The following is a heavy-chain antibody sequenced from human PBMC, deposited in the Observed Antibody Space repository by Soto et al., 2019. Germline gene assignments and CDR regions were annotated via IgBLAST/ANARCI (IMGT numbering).Heavy chain of an antibody. V-gene: IGHV1-46*01. Sequence: ASVKVSCKASGYTFTSYYMHWVRQAPGQGLEWMGIINPSGGSTSYAQKFQGRVTMTRDTSTSTVYMELSSLRSEDTAVYGCARVGDTAMVTGYYYGMDVWGQGTTVTVSS. CDR1: GYTFTSYY. CDR2: INPSGGST. CDR3: ARVGDTAMVTGYYYGMDV. D-gene: IGHD5-18*01. J-gene: IGHJ6*02.